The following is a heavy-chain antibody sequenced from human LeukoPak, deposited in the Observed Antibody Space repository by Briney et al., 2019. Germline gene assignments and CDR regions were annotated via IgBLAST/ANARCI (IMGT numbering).Heavy chain of an antibody. D-gene: IGHD2-2*02. J-gene: IGHJ6*03. CDR3: ARGPPRYCSSTSCYNPHYYYYMDV. Sequence: ASVKVSCKASGYTFTSYGISWVRQAPGQGLEWMGWISAYNGNTNYAQKLQGRVTMTTDTSTSTAYMELRSLRSDDTAVYYCARGPPRYCSSTSCYNPHYYYYMDVWGKGTTVTVSS. CDR2: ISAYNGNT. CDR1: GYTFTSYG. V-gene: IGHV1-18*01.